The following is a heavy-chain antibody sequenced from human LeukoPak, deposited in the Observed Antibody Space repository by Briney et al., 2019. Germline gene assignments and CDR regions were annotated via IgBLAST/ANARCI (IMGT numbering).Heavy chain of an antibody. J-gene: IGHJ5*02. D-gene: IGHD1-26*01. CDR1: GFTFSTYS. CDR2: ISGSSTTI. CDR3: ARDLVGATAS. V-gene: IGHV3-48*02. Sequence: GGSLRLSCAASGFTFSTYSINWVRQAPGKGLAWVSYISGSSTTIYYADSVKGRFTISRDNAKNSLYLQMNSLRDEDTAVYYCARDLVGATASWGQGTLVTVSS.